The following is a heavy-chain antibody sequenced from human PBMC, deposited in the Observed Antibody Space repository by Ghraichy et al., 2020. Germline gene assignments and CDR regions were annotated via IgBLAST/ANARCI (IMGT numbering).Heavy chain of an antibody. D-gene: IGHD6-19*01. CDR1: GFTFGEYA. J-gene: IGHJ3*02. Sequence: SLRLSCTASGFTFGEYAMSWFRQAPGKGLEWVGFIRRKAYGGTTEYAASVKGRFTISRDDSKSIAYLQMNSLKNEDTAVYYCTREFFLPSSGWFLGWDAFDIGGQVTMVTVSS. CDR3: TREFFLPSSGWFLGWDAFDI. V-gene: IGHV3-49*03. CDR2: IRRKAYGGTT.